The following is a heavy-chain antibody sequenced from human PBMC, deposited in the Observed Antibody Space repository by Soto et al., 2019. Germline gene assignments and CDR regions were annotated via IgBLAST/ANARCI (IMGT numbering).Heavy chain of an antibody. V-gene: IGHV3-33*01. Sequence: QVQLVESGGGVVQPGMSPRLSCAASGFSFSSFGMHWVRQAPGKGLEWVAAIWYDGSYKYYADSVKGRFTISRDNSENTLYLQMSSLRAEDTAVYYCAREKVVPAAMLDYWGQGTLVTVPS. CDR3: AREKVVPAAMLDY. CDR2: IWYDGSYK. CDR1: GFSFSSFG. D-gene: IGHD2-2*01. J-gene: IGHJ4*02.